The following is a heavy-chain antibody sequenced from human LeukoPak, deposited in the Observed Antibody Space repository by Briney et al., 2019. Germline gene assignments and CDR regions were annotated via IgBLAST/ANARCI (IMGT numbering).Heavy chain of an antibody. V-gene: IGHV3-30*04. CDR1: GFTFSSYA. CDR3: ARASKQIAAAGPY. Sequence: GGSLRLSCAASGFTFSSYAMHWVRQAPRKGLEWVAVISYDGSNKYYADSVKGRFTISRDNSKNTLYLQMNSLRAEDTAVYYCARASKQIAAAGPYWGQGTLVTVSS. D-gene: IGHD6-13*01. CDR2: ISYDGSNK. J-gene: IGHJ4*02.